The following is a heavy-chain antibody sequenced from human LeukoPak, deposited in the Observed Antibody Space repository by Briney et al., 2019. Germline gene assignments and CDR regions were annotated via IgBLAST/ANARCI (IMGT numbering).Heavy chain of an antibody. CDR2: LYSDGTT. V-gene: IGHV3-66*01. Sequence: GGSLRLSCAASGFTVSGSYMSWVRQAPGKVLEWVSFLYSDGTTSYGDSVKGRFTISRDNTKNTVYLQLNSLRAEDTAVYYCARYRDYDGSNYYTMWFDPWGQGTLVTVSS. CDR3: ARYRDYDGSNYYTMWFDP. J-gene: IGHJ5*02. CDR1: GFTVSGSY. D-gene: IGHD3-3*01.